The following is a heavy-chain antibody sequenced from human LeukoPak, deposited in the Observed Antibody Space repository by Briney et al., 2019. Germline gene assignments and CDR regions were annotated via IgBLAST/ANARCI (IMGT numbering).Heavy chain of an antibody. Sequence: SETLSLTCTVSGGSISSSSYYWGWIRQPPGKGLEWIGSIYYSGGTYYNPSLKSRVTISVDTSKNQFSLKLSSVTAADTAVYYCARVWVTTDLLGWFDPWGQGTLVTVSS. D-gene: IGHD4-17*01. CDR1: GGSISSSSYY. CDR2: IYYSGGT. CDR3: ARVWVTTDLLGWFDP. J-gene: IGHJ5*02. V-gene: IGHV4-39*07.